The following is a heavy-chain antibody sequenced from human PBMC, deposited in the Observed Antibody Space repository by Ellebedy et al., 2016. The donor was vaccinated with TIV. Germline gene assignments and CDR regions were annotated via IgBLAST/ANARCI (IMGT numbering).Heavy chain of an antibody. CDR2: IYTSGNT. V-gene: IGHV4-4*07. CDR3: ASSGWYGDYFDY. Sequence: MPSETLSLTCTVSGGSISNYFWNWIRQPAGKGLEWIARIYTSGNTNYNPSLKSRVTMSVDTSKNQFSLKLSSVTAADTAVYYCASSGWYGDYFDYWGQGTLVTVSS. CDR1: GGSISNYF. J-gene: IGHJ4*02. D-gene: IGHD6-19*01.